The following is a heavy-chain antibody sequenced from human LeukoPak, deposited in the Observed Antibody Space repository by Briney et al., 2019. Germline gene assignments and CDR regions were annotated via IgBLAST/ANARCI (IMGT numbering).Heavy chain of an antibody. D-gene: IGHD4-11*01. CDR3: ARGQGTVTTH. J-gene: IGHJ4*02. Sequence: PSETLSLTCAVSGGSFSGYYWTWIRQPPGKGLEWIGEINHSGSANYSPSLMSRVTISLDTSKNHFSLNLSSVTAADTAVYYCARGQGTVTTHWGQGTLVTVSS. CDR1: GGSFSGYY. V-gene: IGHV4-34*01. CDR2: INHSGSA.